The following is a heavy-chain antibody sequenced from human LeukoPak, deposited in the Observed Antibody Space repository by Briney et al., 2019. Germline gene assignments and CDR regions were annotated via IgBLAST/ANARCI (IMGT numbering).Heavy chain of an antibody. CDR2: INPNSGDT. CDR3: ARGGLRQHYSILTGYYKGYSGSFDP. CDR1: GYTFTSYY. V-gene: IGHV1-2*04. Sequence: GASVTDSCMASGYTFTSYYMHWVRQAPGQGLEWLGWINPNSGDTNYVHKFQGWVTMTRDTSISTAYMELSRLRSDDTAVYYCARGGLRQHYSILTGYYKGYSGSFDPWGQGTLVTVSS. D-gene: IGHD3-9*01. J-gene: IGHJ5*02.